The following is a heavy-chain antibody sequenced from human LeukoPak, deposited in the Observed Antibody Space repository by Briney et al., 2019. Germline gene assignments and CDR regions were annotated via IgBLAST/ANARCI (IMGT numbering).Heavy chain of an antibody. J-gene: IGHJ4*02. D-gene: IGHD3-22*01. CDR2: VHHDGSER. CDR3: ATGSGYYYDH. CDR1: GFTFSNYY. V-gene: IGHV3-30*02. Sequence: GGSLRLSCAASGFTFSNYYTHWVRQAPGKGLEWVAVVHHDGSERYYADSVKGRFTISRDNSKNTLYVQMDSLRVEDTAVYYCATGSGYYYDHWGQGTLVTVSS.